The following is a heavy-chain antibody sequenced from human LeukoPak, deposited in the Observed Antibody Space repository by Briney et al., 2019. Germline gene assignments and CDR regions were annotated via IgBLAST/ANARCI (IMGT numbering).Heavy chain of an antibody. D-gene: IGHD2-2*01. CDR3: AKLGYPRHCSSTGCYRLYYYYMVV. J-gene: IGHJ6*03. CDR1: GYSFTSYW. Sequence: GGSRKISCTGSGYSFTSYWIGWVRQMPGKGLEWMGIIYPGDSDNRYSPSFQGQVTSSADKSISPAYLQWNSLKASDTAMCYCAKLGYPRHCSSTGCYRLYYYYMVVSGKGTTLTVSS. V-gene: IGHV5-51*01. CDR2: IYPGDSDN.